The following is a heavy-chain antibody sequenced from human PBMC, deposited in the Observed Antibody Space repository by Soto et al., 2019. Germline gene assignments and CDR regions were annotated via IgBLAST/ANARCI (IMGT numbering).Heavy chain of an antibody. CDR1: GFTFSSYA. D-gene: IGHD1-7*01. CDR3: AREYGITGTTFDY. V-gene: IGHV3-30-3*01. CDR2: ISYDGSNK. J-gene: IGHJ4*02. Sequence: QVQLVESGGGVVQPGRSLRLSCAASGFTFSSYAMHWVRQAPGKGLEWVAVISYDGSNKYYADSVKGRSTISRDNSKNTLYLQMNSLRAEDTAVYYCAREYGITGTTFDYWGQGTLVTVSS.